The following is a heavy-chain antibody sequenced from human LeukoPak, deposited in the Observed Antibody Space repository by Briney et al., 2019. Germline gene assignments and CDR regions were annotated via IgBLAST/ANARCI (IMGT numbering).Heavy chain of an antibody. V-gene: IGHV4-61*09. J-gene: IGHJ6*04. CDR2: FYSSTRT. D-gene: IGHD4-17*01. CDR3: ARCMSELDYGDYAYYYHMDV. CDR1: GDSLTSGSRY. Sequence: PSETLSLTCTVSGDSLTSGSRYWSWIRQPAGKGLEWIGHFYSSTRTTYNPSLESRFTISGDTAKNQFSLKLDSVTAADTAVYFCARCMSELDYGDYAYYYHMDVWGKGTTVTVSS.